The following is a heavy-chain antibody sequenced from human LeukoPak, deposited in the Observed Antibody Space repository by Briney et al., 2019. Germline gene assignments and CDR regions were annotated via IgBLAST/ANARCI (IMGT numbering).Heavy chain of an antibody. V-gene: IGHV1-24*01. CDR1: GYTLTELS. CDR2: FDPEDGET. J-gene: IGHJ5*02. D-gene: IGHD2-15*01. Sequence: ASVTVSFKVSGYTLTELSMHWVRQAPGKGLEWMGGFDPEDGETIYAQKFQGRVTMTEDTSTDTAYMELSSLRSEDTAVYYCATAMNYGYCSGGSCYKNWFDPWGQGTLVTVSS. CDR3: ATAMNYGYCSGGSCYKNWFDP.